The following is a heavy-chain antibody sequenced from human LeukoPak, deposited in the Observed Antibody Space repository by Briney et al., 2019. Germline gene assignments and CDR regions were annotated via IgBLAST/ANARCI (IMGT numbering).Heavy chain of an antibody. CDR1: GDSISSGAYS. Sequence: SETLSLTCAVSGDSISSGAYSWSWIRQPPGKGLQWIGYIYQSGSTYHNPSLKSRVTISGDRSKNQFSLKLTSVTAADTAVYYCARGSRAVRYLDFWGQGTLVTVSS. CDR3: ARGSRAVRYLDF. V-gene: IGHV4-30-2*01. D-gene: IGHD3-10*01. CDR2: IYQSGST. J-gene: IGHJ4*02.